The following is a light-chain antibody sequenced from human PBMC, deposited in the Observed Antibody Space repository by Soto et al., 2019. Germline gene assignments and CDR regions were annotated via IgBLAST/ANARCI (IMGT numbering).Light chain of an antibody. CDR3: QQSHSIPYT. Sequence: DIQMTQSPSSLSASVGDRVTITCRASQTISSYLNWYQQKPGKAPKLLLYAASSLQSGVPSRFSGSGSGTDFTLTISSLQPEDFAPYYCQQSHSIPYTFGQGTKLEIK. V-gene: IGKV1-39*01. J-gene: IGKJ2*01. CDR2: AAS. CDR1: QTISSY.